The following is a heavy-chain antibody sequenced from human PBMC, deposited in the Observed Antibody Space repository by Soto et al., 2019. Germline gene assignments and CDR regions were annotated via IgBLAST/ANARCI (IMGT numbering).Heavy chain of an antibody. CDR3: AREVIAATGTIRWFDP. J-gene: IGHJ5*02. CDR2: INDDGSST. CDR1: GFTFSRHW. D-gene: IGHD6-25*01. Sequence: GGSLRLSCAASGFTFSRHWMHWVRQTPGKGPVWVSRINDDGSSTKYADSVKGRFTIARDNAKNTVFLQMSNLRAEDTAVYYCAREVIAATGTIRWFDPWGQGTLVTVSS. V-gene: IGHV3-74*03.